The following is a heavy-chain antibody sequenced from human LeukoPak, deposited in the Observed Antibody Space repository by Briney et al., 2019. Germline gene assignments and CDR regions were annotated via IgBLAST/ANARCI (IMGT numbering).Heavy chain of an antibody. CDR2: ISYDGSNK. D-gene: IGHD6-13*01. CDR3: AKPIGTAAADYFDY. Sequence: PGGSLRLSCAASGFTFSSYGMHWVRQAPGKGLEWVAVISYDGSNKYYADSVKGRFTISRDNSKNTLYLQMNSLRAEDTAVYYCAKPIGTAAADYFDYWGQGTLVTVSS. CDR1: GFTFSSYG. J-gene: IGHJ4*02. V-gene: IGHV3-30*18.